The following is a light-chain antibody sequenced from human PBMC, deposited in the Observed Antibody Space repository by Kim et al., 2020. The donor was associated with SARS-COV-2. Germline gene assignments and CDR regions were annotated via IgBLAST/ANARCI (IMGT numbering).Light chain of an antibody. V-gene: IGKV1-33*01. CDR1: QDISNY. CDR2: DAS. J-gene: IGKJ2*01. Sequence: DIQMTQSPSSLSASVGDRVTITCQASQDISNYLNWYQQKPGKAPKLLIYDASNLEAGVPSRFSGSGSGTDFTFTINSLQPDDIATYYCQQYRRPYTFGQGTKLEI. CDR3: QQYRRPYT.